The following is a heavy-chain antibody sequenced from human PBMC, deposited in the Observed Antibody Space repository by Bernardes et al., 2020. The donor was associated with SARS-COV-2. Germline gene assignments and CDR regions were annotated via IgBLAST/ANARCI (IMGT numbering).Heavy chain of an antibody. D-gene: IGHD6-13*01. CDR3: ARDNVYSIRWFDP. J-gene: IGHJ5*02. V-gene: IGHV4-59*01. CDR2: IYYSGRT. CDR1: SGSISNYY. Sequence: SESLSLTCTVSSGSISNYYLSWIRQPPGKGLEWIGYIYYSGRTNYNPSLESRVSMSVDTFKNQFSLKLSSVTAADTAVYYCARDNVYSIRWFDPWGQGTLVTVSS.